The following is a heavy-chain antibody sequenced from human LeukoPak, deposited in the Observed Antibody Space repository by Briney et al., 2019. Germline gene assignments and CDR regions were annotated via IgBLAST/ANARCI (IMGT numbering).Heavy chain of an antibody. Sequence: PSETLSLTCTVSGGSISSGSYYRSWIRQPAGKGLEWIGRIYTSGSTNYNPSLKSRVTISVDTSKIQFSLKLSSVTAADTAAYYCARSGSYQEINFDYWGQGTLVTVSS. CDR3: ARSGSYQEINFDY. V-gene: IGHV4-61*02. D-gene: IGHD1-26*01. CDR1: GGSISSGSYY. J-gene: IGHJ4*02. CDR2: IYTSGST.